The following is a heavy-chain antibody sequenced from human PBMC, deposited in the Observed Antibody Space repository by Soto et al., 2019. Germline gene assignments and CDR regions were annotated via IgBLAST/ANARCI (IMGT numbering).Heavy chain of an antibody. Sequence: QLQLQESGPGLVKPSETLSLTCTVSGGSISSSSYYWGWIRQPPGKGLEWIWGIHYSGNTYYNSSLKSRVTIYVDTSKNKFSLELSSLTAADTAVYYCASLIKRGSGGKGPDYWGQGTLVTVSS. D-gene: IGHD2-15*01. V-gene: IGHV4-39*01. J-gene: IGHJ4*02. CDR3: ASLIKRGSGGKGPDY. CDR2: IHYSGNT. CDR1: GGSISSSSYY.